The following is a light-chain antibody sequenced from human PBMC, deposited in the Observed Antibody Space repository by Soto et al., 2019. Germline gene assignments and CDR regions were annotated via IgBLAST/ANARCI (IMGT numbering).Light chain of an antibody. CDR1: QSVTSS. Sequence: EIVMTHSPATLSVSPWERATVTVRASQSVTSSLAWYQQKPGQAPRLLISGASARATDIPARFSGSGSGTDFSLTISRLEPEDFAVYSCQKYNNWPWTFGQGNKVDIK. V-gene: IGKV3-15*01. CDR2: GAS. J-gene: IGKJ1*01. CDR3: QKYNNWPWT.